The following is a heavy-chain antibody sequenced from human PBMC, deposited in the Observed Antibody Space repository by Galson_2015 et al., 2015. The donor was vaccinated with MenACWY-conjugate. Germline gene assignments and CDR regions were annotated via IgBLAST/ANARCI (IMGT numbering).Heavy chain of an antibody. D-gene: IGHD5-18*01. CDR3: AKDAQYSYRYGGPYHFDY. CDR2: ISAYNGNT. V-gene: IGHV1-18*04. Sequence: SVKVSCKASGYTFTSYGISWVRQAPGQGLEWMGWISAYNGNTNYAQKFQGRVTMTTDTSTSTAYMELRSLRSDDTAVYYCAKDAQYSYRYGGPYHFDYWGQGTLVTVSS. CDR1: GYTFTSYG. J-gene: IGHJ4*02.